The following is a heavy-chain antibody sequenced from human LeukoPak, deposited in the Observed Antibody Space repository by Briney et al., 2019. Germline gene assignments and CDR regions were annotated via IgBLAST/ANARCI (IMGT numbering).Heavy chain of an antibody. CDR3: ARDLPGIAVAGRVFDY. Sequence: PGGSLRLSCAASGFTFDDYGMSWVRQAPGKGLEWVSGINWNGGSTGYADSVKGRFTISRDNAKNSLYLQMNSLGAEDTALYYCARDLPGIAVAGRVFDYWGQGTLVTVSS. V-gene: IGHV3-20*04. J-gene: IGHJ4*02. CDR1: GFTFDDYG. D-gene: IGHD6-19*01. CDR2: INWNGGST.